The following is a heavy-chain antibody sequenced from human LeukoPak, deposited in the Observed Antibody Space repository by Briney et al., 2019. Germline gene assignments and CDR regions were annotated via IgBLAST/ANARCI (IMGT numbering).Heavy chain of an antibody. J-gene: IGHJ4*02. D-gene: IGHD1-26*01. CDR3: ARSSGSYRSFDY. CDR2: IYYSGTT. CDR1: GGSISSYY. Sequence: KPSETLSLTCTVSGGSISSYYWSWIRQPPGKGLEWIGYIYYSGTTDYNPSLKSRVTISVDTSNNQFSLKVSSVTAADTAVYYWARSSGSYRSFDYWGQGTLVPVSS. V-gene: IGHV4-59*01.